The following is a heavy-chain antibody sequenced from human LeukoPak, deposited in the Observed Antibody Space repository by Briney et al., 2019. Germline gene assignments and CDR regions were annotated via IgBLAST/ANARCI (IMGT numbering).Heavy chain of an antibody. D-gene: IGHD6-19*01. CDR3: ARYSSGWTGNYFDY. Sequence: SETLSLTCTVSGGSISSYYWSWIRQPPGKGQEWIGYIYYSGSTNYNPSLKSRVTISVDTSKNQFSLKLSSVTAADTAVYYCARYSSGWTGNYFDYWGQGTLVTVSS. CDR2: IYYSGST. CDR1: GGSISSYY. V-gene: IGHV4-59*01. J-gene: IGHJ4*02.